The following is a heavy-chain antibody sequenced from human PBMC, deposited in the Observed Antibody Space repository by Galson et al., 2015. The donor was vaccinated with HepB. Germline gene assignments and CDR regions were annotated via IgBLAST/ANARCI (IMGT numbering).Heavy chain of an antibody. V-gene: IGHV1-69*13. D-gene: IGHD6-6*01. CDR1: GGTFSSYA. CDR3: ARAGESVAAHRPPPPGGYYYYYYGMDV. Sequence: SVKVSCKAFGGTFSSYAISWVRQAPGQGLEWMGGIIPIFGTANYAQKFQGRVTITADESTSTAYMELSSLRSEDTAVYYCARAGESVAAHRPPPPGGYYYYYYGMDVWGQGTTVTVSS. J-gene: IGHJ6*02. CDR2: IIPIFGTA.